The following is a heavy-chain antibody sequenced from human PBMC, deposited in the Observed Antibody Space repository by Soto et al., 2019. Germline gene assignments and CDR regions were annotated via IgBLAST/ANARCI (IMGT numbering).Heavy chain of an antibody. V-gene: IGHV1-18*01. CDR1: GYTFSNYG. J-gene: IGHJ3*01. Sequence: QVHLVQSGGEVKKPGASVKISCQTSGYTFSNYGITWVRQAPGQGLEWVGWVNGDSGNTNYAQNMEGRVTMTTDESTATADMELRNLRSDDTATYYCARGTGPNDGSDLWGQGTVVSVSS. CDR3: ARGTGPNDGSDL. CDR2: VNGDSGNT.